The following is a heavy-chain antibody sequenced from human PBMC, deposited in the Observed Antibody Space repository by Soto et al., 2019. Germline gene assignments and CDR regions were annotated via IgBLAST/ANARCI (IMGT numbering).Heavy chain of an antibody. Sequence: GGSLRLSCAASGFTVSSNYMSWVRQAPGKGLEWVSVIYSGGSTYYADSGRGRFTISRDNSKNTLYLQMKSLRAEDTAFYYCARDPTATRHGMDVWGQGTTVTVSS. D-gene: IGHD1-26*01. CDR1: GFTVSSNY. J-gene: IGHJ6*02. V-gene: IGHV3-53*01. CDR2: IYSGGST. CDR3: ARDPTATRHGMDV.